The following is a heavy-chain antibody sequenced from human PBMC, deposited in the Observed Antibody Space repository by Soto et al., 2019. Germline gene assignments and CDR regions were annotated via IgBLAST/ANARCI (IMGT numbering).Heavy chain of an antibody. CDR3: ERGSMMDSAYDLPPDY. V-gene: IGHV3-13*01. D-gene: IGHD5-12*01. J-gene: IGHJ4*02. CDR1: GFTFSSYD. CDR2: IGTAGDT. Sequence: GGSLRLSCAASGFTFSSYDMHWVRQATGKGLEWVSAIGTAGDTYYPGSVKGRFTISRENAKNSLYLQMNSLRAGDTDVYYCERGSMMDSAYDLPPDYWGKGPLVTVSS.